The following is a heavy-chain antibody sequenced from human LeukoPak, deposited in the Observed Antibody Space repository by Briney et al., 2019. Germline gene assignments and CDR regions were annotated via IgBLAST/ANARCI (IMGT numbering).Heavy chain of an antibody. CDR1: GYTFTSYG. D-gene: IGHD3-9*01. Sequence: ASVKVSCKASGYTFTSYGISWVREAPGQGLEWMGWISAYNGNTNYAQKLQGRVTMTTDTSTSTAYMELRGLRSDDTAVYDCARIYFNYDILTGYSPNWFDPWGQGTLVTVSS. CDR2: ISAYNGNT. J-gene: IGHJ5*02. V-gene: IGHV1-18*01. CDR3: ARIYFNYDILTGYSPNWFDP.